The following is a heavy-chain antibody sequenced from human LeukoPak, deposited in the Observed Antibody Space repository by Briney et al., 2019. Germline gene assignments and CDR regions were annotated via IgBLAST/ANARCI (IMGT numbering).Heavy chain of an antibody. CDR2: IYYSGST. CDR3: ARSGGAARPSGFDY. Sequence: PSETLSLTCTVSGGSISSYYWSWIRQPPGKGLEWIGYIYYSGSTNYNPSLKSRVTISVDTSKNQFSLKLSSVTAADTAVYYCARSGGAARPSGFDYWGQGTLVTVSS. V-gene: IGHV4-59*08. CDR1: GGSISSYY. D-gene: IGHD6-6*01. J-gene: IGHJ4*02.